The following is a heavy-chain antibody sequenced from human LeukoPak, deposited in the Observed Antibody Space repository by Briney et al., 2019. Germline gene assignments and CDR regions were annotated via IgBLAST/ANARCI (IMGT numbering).Heavy chain of an antibody. CDR3: AKAIHSSSSGVVDY. V-gene: IGHV3-30*02. J-gene: IGHJ4*02. D-gene: IGHD6-6*01. Sequence: GGSLRLSCAASGFTLSNYAMHWVRQAPGKGLEWVTFIRYDGSNKYYAESVKGRFTISRDNSKNTLYLQMSSLRAEDTAVYYCAKAIHSSSSGVVDYWGQGTLVTVSS. CDR1: GFTLSNYA. CDR2: IRYDGSNK.